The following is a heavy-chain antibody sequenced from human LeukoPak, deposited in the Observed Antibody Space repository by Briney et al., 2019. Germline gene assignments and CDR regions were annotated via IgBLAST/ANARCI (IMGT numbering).Heavy chain of an antibody. CDR1: GGTFSSYA. J-gene: IGHJ4*02. CDR2: IIPIFGTT. D-gene: IGHD2-15*01. Sequence: SVKVSCKASGGTFSSYAISWVRQAPGQGLEWMGGIIPIFGTTNYAQKFQDRVTITADKSTSTAYMELSSLRSEDTAVYYCARRYCSGGSCYLDYWGQGTLVTVSS. CDR3: ARRYCSGGSCYLDY. V-gene: IGHV1-69*06.